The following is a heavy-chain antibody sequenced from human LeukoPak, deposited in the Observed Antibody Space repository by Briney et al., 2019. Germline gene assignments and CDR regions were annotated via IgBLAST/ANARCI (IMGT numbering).Heavy chain of an antibody. Sequence: GASVKVSCKASGGTFSSYAISWVRQAPGQGLEWMGGIIPIFGTANYAQKFQGRVTITADESTSTAYMELSSLRSEDTAAYYCARSRDGYNADAFDIWGQGTMVTVSS. D-gene: IGHD5-24*01. CDR3: ARSRDGYNADAFDI. CDR1: GGTFSSYA. CDR2: IIPIFGTA. V-gene: IGHV1-69*13. J-gene: IGHJ3*02.